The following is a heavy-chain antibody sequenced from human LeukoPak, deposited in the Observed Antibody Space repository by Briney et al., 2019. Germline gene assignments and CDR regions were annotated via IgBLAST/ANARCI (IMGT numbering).Heavy chain of an antibody. Sequence: PSETLSLTCTVSGGSISSGNYYWSWIRQHPGKGLEWIGYIHHSGSTYYNPSLKSRVVISVDTSKNQFSLKLNSVTAADTAVYYCASYGSGSYRFDPWGQGTLVTVSS. CDR1: GGSISSGNYY. CDR3: ASYGSGSYRFDP. V-gene: IGHV4-31*03. CDR2: IHHSGST. J-gene: IGHJ5*02. D-gene: IGHD3-10*01.